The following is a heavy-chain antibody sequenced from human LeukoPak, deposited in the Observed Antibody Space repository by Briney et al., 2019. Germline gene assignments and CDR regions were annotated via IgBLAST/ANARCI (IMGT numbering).Heavy chain of an antibody. J-gene: IGHJ3*02. V-gene: IGHV4-59*01. Sequence: PSETLSLTCTVSGGSISSYYWSWIRQPPGKGLEWIGYIYYSGSTNYNPSLKSRVTISVDTSKNQFSPKLSSVTAADTAVYYCARDAYDILTGYHDAFDIWGQGTMVTVSS. CDR1: GGSISSYY. D-gene: IGHD3-9*01. CDR2: IYYSGST. CDR3: ARDAYDILTGYHDAFDI.